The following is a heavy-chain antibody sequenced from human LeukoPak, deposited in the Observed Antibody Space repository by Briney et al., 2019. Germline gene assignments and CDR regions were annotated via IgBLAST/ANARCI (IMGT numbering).Heavy chain of an antibody. CDR1: GFTFSSYA. J-gene: IGHJ6*02. CDR3: AKSQFYHDTGGFYAADV. CDR2: ISGSGGST. Sequence: GGSLRLSCAASGFTFSSYAMSWVRQAPGKGLEWVSAISGSGGSTYYADSVKGRFTISRDNSKNTLYLQMNSLRAEDTAVYYCAKSQFYHDTGGFYAADVWGPGTTVTVSS. V-gene: IGHV3-23*01. D-gene: IGHD2-8*02.